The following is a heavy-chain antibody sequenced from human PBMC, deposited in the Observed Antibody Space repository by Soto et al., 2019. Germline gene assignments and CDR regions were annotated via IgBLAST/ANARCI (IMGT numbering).Heavy chain of an antibody. CDR1: GFSFSSYA. D-gene: IGHD2-8*01. J-gene: IGHJ4*02. Sequence: GGSLRLSCVASGFSFSSYAMNWVRQAPGKGLEWVSTISGSFGSTCYADSVQGRFTVSRDNSKNTLYLQMNSLRAEDTAVYYCASRSATVLSLTYWRPGTQVTVSS. CDR2: ISGSFGST. V-gene: IGHV3-23*01. CDR3: ASRSATVLSLTY.